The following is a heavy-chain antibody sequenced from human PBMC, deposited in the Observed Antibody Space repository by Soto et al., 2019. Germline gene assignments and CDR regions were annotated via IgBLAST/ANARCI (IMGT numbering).Heavy chain of an antibody. CDR2: TYYRSKWYN. V-gene: IGHV6-1*01. CDR3: ARVRYCSSTSCLRSLDP. D-gene: IGHD2-2*01. CDR1: GDSVSSNSAA. Sequence: SQTLSLTCAISGDSVSSNSAAWNWIRQSPSRGLEWLGRTYYRSKWYNDYAVSVKSRITINPDTSKNQFSLQLNSVTPEDTAVYYCARVRYCSSTSCLRSLDPWGKGTLGTVSS. J-gene: IGHJ5*02.